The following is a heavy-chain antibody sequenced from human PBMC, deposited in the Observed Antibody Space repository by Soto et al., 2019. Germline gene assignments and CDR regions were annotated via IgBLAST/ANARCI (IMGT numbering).Heavy chain of an antibody. Sequence: GGSLRLSCAASGFTFSSYAMSWVRQAPGKGLEWVSAISGSGGSTYYADSVKGRFTISRDNSKNTLYLQMNSLRAEDTAVYYCAKGVHGDNYYYYYMDVWGKGTTVTVSS. J-gene: IGHJ6*03. D-gene: IGHD4-17*01. CDR3: AKGVHGDNYYYYYMDV. V-gene: IGHV3-23*01. CDR2: ISGSGGST. CDR1: GFTFSSYA.